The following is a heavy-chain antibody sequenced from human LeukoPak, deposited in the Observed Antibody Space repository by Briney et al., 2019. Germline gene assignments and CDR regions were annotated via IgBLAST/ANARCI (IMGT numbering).Heavy chain of an antibody. CDR1: GGSIRSVSYY. CDR3: AGAWGDYYYYMGV. V-gene: IGHV4-39*07. CDR2: IYYSGST. D-gene: IGHD7-27*01. Sequence: SETLSLTCTVSGGSIRSVSYYWGWIRQPPGKGLEWIGSIYYSGSTYYNVSLKSRVTISVDTSKNQFSLDLSSATAADTAVYYCAGAWGDYYYYMGVWGKGTAVTVSS. J-gene: IGHJ6*03.